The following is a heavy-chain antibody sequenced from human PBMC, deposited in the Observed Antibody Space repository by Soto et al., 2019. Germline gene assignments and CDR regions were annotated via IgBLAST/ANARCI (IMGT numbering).Heavy chain of an antibody. Sequence: GGSLRLSCAASGFTFSSYAMSWVRQAPGKGLEWVSAISSSGGSTYYADSVKGRFTISRDNSKNTLYLQMNSLGAEDTAVYFFETHWQRTLGGLWCQAILVTLS. CDR2: ISSSGGST. CDR1: GFTFSSYA. CDR3: ETHWQRTLGGL. J-gene: IGHJ1*01. V-gene: IGHV3-23*01. D-gene: IGHD1-1*01.